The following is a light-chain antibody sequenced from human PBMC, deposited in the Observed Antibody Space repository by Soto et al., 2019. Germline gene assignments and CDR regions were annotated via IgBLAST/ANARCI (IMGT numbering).Light chain of an antibody. J-gene: IGKJ1*01. CDR3: QQYGSWT. CDR1: QTISSNY. V-gene: IGKV3-20*01. CDR2: GTS. Sequence: EIVLTQSPGTLSVSPGERATLSCRASQTISSNYLGWYQQKPGQAPSLLIYGTSRRATGIPDRFSGSGSGTDFTLTISRLEPEVSAIYYCQQYGSWTFGQGTKVEIK.